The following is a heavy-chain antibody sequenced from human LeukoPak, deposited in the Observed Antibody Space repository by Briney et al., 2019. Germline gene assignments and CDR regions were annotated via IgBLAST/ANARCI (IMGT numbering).Heavy chain of an antibody. CDR1: GYSFTNYW. CDR2: IYPGDSDT. D-gene: IGHD3-10*01. V-gene: IGHV5-51*01. CDR3: AASTYGSGSYVAFDS. Sequence: GESLKISCKGSGYSFTNYWIGRVRQMPGKGLEWMGIIYPGDSDTRYSPSFQGQVTISADKSTSTAYVQWSSLKASDSAMYYCAASTYGSGSYVAFDSWGQGTLVTVSS. J-gene: IGHJ4*02.